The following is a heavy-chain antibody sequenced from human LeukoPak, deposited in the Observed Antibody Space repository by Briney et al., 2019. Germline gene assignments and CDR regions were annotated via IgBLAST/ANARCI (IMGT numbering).Heavy chain of an antibody. D-gene: IGHD1-26*01. Sequence: GGTLRLSCAASGFTFTSYGMHWVRQAPGKGLEWVAVISYDGSNKYYADSVKGRFTISRDNSKNTLYLQMNSLRAEDTAVYYCARDQVGAFDYWGQGTLVTVSS. CDR1: GFTFTSYG. CDR3: ARDQVGAFDY. V-gene: IGHV3-30*03. CDR2: ISYDGSNK. J-gene: IGHJ4*02.